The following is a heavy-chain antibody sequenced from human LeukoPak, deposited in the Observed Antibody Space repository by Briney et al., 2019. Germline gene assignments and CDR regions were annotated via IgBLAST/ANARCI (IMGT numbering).Heavy chain of an antibody. J-gene: IGHJ3*02. CDR3: ARQGYSSSWYTFDI. Sequence: GESLKISRKGSGYSFTTYWIGWVRQMPGKGLEWIVIIYPDDSDTKYSPSFQGQVTISADKSISTAYLQWSSLKASDTAMYYCARQGYSSSWYTFDIWGQGTMVTVSS. V-gene: IGHV5-51*01. CDR1: GYSFTTYW. CDR2: IYPDDSDT. D-gene: IGHD6-13*01.